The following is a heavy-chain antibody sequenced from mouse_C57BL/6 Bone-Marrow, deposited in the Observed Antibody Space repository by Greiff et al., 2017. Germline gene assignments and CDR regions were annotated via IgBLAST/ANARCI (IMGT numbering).Heavy chain of an antibody. CDR1: GYTFTSYW. CDR2: INPRHGGT. D-gene: IGHD1-1*01. CDR3: AGGFPYYYGSSDGPPVYVDY. Sequence: QVQLQQPGPELVKPGASVKLSCKASGYTFTSYWMHWVKQRPGQGLEWIGNINPRHGGTNYNEKFKSKATLTVDKSSITAYIPLSSLTSEYSAVYYCAGGFPYYYGSSDGPPVYVDYWGQGTTLTVSS. J-gene: IGHJ2*01. V-gene: IGHV1-53*01.